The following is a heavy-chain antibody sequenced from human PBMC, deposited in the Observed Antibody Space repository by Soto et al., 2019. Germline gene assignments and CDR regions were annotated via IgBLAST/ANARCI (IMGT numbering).Heavy chain of an antibody. CDR3: AREPDV. CDR1: GGSVSSGSYY. CDR2: IYYSGST. J-gene: IGHJ6*02. Sequence: SETLSLTCTVSGGSVSSGSYYWSRIRQHPGKGLEWIGYIYYSGSTYYNPSLKGRVTISVDTSKNQFSLKLSSVTAADTAVYYCAREPDVWGQGTTVTVSS. V-gene: IGHV4-31*03.